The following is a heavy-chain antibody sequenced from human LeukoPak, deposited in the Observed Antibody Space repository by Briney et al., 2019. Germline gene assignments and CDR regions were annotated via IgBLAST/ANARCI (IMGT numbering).Heavy chain of an antibody. CDR2: IYYGGRT. CDR1: GGTISSYY. CDR3: ASLWGASGNYYFSG. J-gene: IGHJ4*02. V-gene: IGHV4-59*08. D-gene: IGHD3-22*01. Sequence: SGTLSFTCSGSGGTISSYYWSWLGQPPGKGLMWLGYIYYGGRTNYNPSLKSRVTISADTSKNQVSLQVTSVTAADTAVYYCASLWGASGNYYFSGWGQGALVTVSS.